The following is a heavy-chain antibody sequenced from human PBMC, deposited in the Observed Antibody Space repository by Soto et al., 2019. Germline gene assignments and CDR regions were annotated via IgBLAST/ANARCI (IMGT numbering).Heavy chain of an antibody. D-gene: IGHD3-22*01. CDR3: VRDRRIYYSDPHDEFVDSDNEV. CDR2: FIPIFRWL. Sequence: QVQLIQSEAEVKKPGSSVWVSCTASGGIFGSHGFSWELQAPGQRLECVGGFIPIFRWLPSTEKFQARVRIAAAESPNTFYYGLSSLPSEDTAVYYCVRDRRIYYSDPHDEFVDSDNEVWGQGTTVSVSS. V-gene: IGHV1-69*01. CDR1: GGIFGSHG. J-gene: IGHJ3*01.